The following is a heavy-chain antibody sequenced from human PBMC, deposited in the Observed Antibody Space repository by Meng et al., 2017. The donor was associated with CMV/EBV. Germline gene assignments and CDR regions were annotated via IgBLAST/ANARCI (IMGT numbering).Heavy chain of an antibody. CDR3: ARGPEVDYGDYVGLDY. V-gene: IGHV4-4*07. CDR2: ICTSGRT. J-gene: IGHJ4*02. CDR1: SGSLSSYY. Sequence: GQVTESGPGLGTRSEIVFLSCTVSSGSLSSYYWSWIRQPAGKGLEWIGRICTSGRTNYTPSLKSRIPMSVDTSKNQFSLKLSSVTAADTAVYYCARGPEVDYGDYVGLDYCGQGTLVTVSS. D-gene: IGHD4-17*01.